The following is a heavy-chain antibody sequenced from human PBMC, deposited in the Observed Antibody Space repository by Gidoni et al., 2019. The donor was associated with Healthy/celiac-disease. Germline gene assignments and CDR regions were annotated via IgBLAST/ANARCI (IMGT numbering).Heavy chain of an antibody. CDR1: GFTFTSSA. D-gene: IGHD4-17*01. CDR2: IVVGSGNT. V-gene: IGHV1-58*01. CDR3: AAADYGDYGDFDY. J-gene: IGHJ4*02. Sequence: QMQLVQSGPEVKKPGTSVKVSCKASGFTFTSSAVQWVRQARGQRLEWIGWIVVGSGNTNYAQKFQERVTITRDMSTSTAYMELSSLRSEDTAVYYCAAADYGDYGDFDYWGQGTLVTVSS.